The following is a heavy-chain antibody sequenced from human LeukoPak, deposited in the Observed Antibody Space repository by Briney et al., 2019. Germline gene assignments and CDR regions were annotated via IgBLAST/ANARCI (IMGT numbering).Heavy chain of an antibody. CDR3: ARDLSSSSNYVDGTFDF. V-gene: IGHV4-38-2*02. J-gene: IGHJ3*01. CDR1: GYSISSGYY. CDR2: IYHSGST. Sequence: PSETLSLTCTVSGYSISSGYYWGWIRPPPGKGLEWIGIIYHSGSTYYNPSLKSPVTISLGTSKNQFSLKLSSVTAADTAVYYCARDLSSSSNYVDGTFDFWGQGTLVTVSS. D-gene: IGHD4-11*01.